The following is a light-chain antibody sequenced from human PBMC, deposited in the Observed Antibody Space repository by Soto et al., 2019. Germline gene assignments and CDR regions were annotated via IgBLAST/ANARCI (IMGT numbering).Light chain of an antibody. CDR3: QQYGSSGT. CDR1: QSVSGTY. CDR2: GAS. V-gene: IGKV3-20*01. Sequence: EIVLTQSPGTLSLSPGERATLSCRASQSVSGTYLAWYQQKPGQAPRLLIYGASNRATGIPDRFSGSGSGTDFTFTISRLEPEYFAVYYCQQYGSSGTFGQGTKVEIK. J-gene: IGKJ1*01.